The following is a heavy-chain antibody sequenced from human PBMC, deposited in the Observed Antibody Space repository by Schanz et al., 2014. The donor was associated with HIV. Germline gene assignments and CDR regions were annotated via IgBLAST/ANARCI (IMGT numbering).Heavy chain of an antibody. V-gene: IGHV1-2*02. CDR3: ARNRYNLLPFDY. CDR1: GYTFTDYY. J-gene: IGHJ4*02. D-gene: IGHD2-2*01. Sequence: QVQLVPSGAEVKKPGASVKVSCKASGYTFTDYYIHWVRQAPGQGLEWMGWIKPNNGGTYYAQKFKGRVTMTRDTSISTASMELSRLRYDDTAVYFCARNRYNLLPFDYWGQGTLVTVSS. CDR2: IKPNNGGT.